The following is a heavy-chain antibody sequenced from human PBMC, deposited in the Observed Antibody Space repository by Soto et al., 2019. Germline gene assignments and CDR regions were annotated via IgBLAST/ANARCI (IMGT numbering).Heavy chain of an antibody. D-gene: IGHD3-10*01. CDR1: GGSVRRGNYY. CDR2: ISNSGRT. CDR3: ARADYATGSYYPDY. Sequence: PSETLSLTCTVSGGSVRRGNYYWSWIRQFPGKGLEWIGYISNSGRTHYNPSLMSRVTILVDTSKNQFFLELRSVTAAATALYYCARADYATGSYYPDYWGQGPLVTVSS. J-gene: IGHJ4*02. V-gene: IGHV4-31*03.